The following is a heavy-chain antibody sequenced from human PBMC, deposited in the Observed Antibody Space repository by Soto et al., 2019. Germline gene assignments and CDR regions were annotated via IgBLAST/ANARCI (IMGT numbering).Heavy chain of an antibody. CDR1: GYTFTSYG. J-gene: IGHJ6*02. V-gene: IGHV1-18*04. CDR2: ISAYNGNT. CDR3: ARDVQEVVVVITTDYYYYGMDV. D-gene: IGHD3-22*01. Sequence: ASVKVSCKASGYTFTSYGISWVRQAPGQGLEWMGWISAYNGNTNYAQKLQGRVTMTTDTSTSTAYMELRSLRSDDTAVYYCARDVQEVVVVITTDYYYYGMDVWGQGTTVTVSS.